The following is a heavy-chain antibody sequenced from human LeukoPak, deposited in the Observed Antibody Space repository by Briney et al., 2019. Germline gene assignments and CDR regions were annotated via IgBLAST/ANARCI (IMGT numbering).Heavy chain of an antibody. V-gene: IGHV1-69*05. Sequence: PAASVKVSCKASGGTFSSYAISWVRQAPGQGLEWMGGIIPIFGTANYAQKFQGRVTITTDESTSTAYMELSSLRSEDTAVYYCARELDYYFDYWGQGTLVTVSS. CDR2: IIPIFGTA. J-gene: IGHJ4*02. CDR3: ARELDYYFDY. D-gene: IGHD3/OR15-3a*01. CDR1: GGTFSSYA.